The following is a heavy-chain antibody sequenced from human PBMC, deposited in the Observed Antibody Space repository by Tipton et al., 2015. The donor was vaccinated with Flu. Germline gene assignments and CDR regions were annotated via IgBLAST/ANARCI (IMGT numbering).Heavy chain of an antibody. CDR1: GGSISSSSYY. CDR2: IYYSGST. Sequence: LRLSCTVSGGSISSSSYYWGWIRQPPGKGLEWIGSIYYSGSTYYNPSLKSRVTISVDTSKNQFSLKLSSVTAADTPVYYCARGRGYYYDFDYWGQGTLVTVSS. D-gene: IGHD3-22*01. J-gene: IGHJ4*02. V-gene: IGHV4-39*01. CDR3: ARGRGYYYDFDY.